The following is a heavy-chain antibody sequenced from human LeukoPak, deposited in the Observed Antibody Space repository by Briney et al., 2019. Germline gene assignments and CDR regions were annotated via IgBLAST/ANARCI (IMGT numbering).Heavy chain of an antibody. J-gene: IGHJ6*02. CDR3: ARRGRYYYGMDV. V-gene: IGHV4-30-4*01. Sequence: SETLSLTCTVSGGSISSGDYYWSWIRQPPGKGLEWIGYIYYRGSTYYNPSLKSRVTISVDTSKNQFSLKLSSVTAVDTAVYYCARRGRYYYGMDVWGQGTTVTVSS. CDR1: GGSISSGDYY. CDR2: IYYRGST.